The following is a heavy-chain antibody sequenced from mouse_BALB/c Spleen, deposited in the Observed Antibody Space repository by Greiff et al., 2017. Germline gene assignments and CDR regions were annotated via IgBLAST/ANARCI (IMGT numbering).Heavy chain of an antibody. CDR1: GFTFSSYG. CDR3: ARHGTTTVVEGEWYFDV. J-gene: IGHJ1*01. D-gene: IGHD1-1*01. V-gene: IGHV5-6*02. Sequence: EVKLVESGGDLVKPGGSLKLSCAASGFTFSSYGMSWVRPTPDKRLEWVATISSGGSYTYYPDSVKGRFTISRVNAKNTLYLQMSSLKSEDTAMYDSARHGTTTVVEGEWYFDVRGAGTTVTVSS. CDR2: ISSGGSYT.